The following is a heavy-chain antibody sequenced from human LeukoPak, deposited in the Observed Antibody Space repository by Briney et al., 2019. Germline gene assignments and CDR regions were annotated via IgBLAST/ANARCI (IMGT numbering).Heavy chain of an antibody. CDR3: ARRSGYDGENGMDV. J-gene: IGHJ6*02. CDR1: GFTFSSYS. CDR2: ISSSSSTI. V-gene: IGHV3-48*01. D-gene: IGHD5-12*01. Sequence: PGGSLRLSCAASGFTFSSYSMNWVRQAPGKGLEWVSYISSSSSTIHYADSVKGRFTISGDNAKNSLYLQMNSLRAEDTAVYYCARRSGYDGENGMDVWGQGTTVTVSS.